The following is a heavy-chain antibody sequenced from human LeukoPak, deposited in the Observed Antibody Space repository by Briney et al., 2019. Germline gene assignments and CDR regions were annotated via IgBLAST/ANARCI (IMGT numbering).Heavy chain of an antibody. CDR2: ITSSGSTI. CDR1: GFTFSAYY. Sequence: GGSLRLSCAASGFTFSAYYMSWIRQAPGKGLEWVSSITSSGSTIYYADSVKGRFTISSDNAKKSLYLQMNSLRAEDTAVYYCARGKAALQPWGQGTLVTVSS. D-gene: IGHD6-25*01. J-gene: IGHJ5*02. CDR3: ARGKAALQP. V-gene: IGHV3-11*01.